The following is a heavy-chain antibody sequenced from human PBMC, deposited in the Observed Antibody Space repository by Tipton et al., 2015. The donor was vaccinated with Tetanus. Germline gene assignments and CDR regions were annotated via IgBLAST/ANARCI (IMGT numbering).Heavy chain of an antibody. J-gene: IGHJ4*02. CDR1: GLPVSSMY. CDR2: TYSGGST. Sequence: SLRLSCAVSGLPVSSMYMSWVRQPPGKGLEWVSLTYSGGSTYYADSVKGRFSISRDNSKKTLYLQMTGLRAEDTAVYYCARDGLVRAFSLDYWGQGTLVTVSS. V-gene: IGHV3-53*01. D-gene: IGHD1-26*01. CDR3: ARDGLVRAFSLDY.